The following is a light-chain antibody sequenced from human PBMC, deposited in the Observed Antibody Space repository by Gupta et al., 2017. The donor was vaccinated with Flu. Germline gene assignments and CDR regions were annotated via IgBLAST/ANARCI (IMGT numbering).Light chain of an antibody. Sequence: ILFTQSPATLYLSPGESATLSCRSSLNGSIYLAWYQQKPGQAPRLLIYDASNSATGIPDRFSGSGSGTDFTLTSSRGEAEDFAVYYCKQRQKSHTFGGGTKVEIK. V-gene: IGKV3-11*01. CDR2: DAS. J-gene: IGKJ4*01. CDR1: LNGSIY. CDR3: KQRQKSHT.